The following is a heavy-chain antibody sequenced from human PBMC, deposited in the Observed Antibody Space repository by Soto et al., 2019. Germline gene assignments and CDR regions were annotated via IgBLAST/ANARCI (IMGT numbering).Heavy chain of an antibody. V-gene: IGHV3-30*03. CDR2: ISYGGSNK. Sequence: PGGSLRLSCAASGFTFSSYGMHWVRQAPGKGLEWVAVISYGGSNKYYADSVKGRFTISRDNSKNTLYLQMNSLRAEDTAVYYCAAHSSSFVWGQGTLVTVSS. CDR1: GFTFSSYG. D-gene: IGHD5-18*01. J-gene: IGHJ4*02. CDR3: AAHSSSFV.